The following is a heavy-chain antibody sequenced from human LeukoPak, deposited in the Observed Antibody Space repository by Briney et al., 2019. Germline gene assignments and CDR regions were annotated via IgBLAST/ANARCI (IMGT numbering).Heavy chain of an antibody. CDR1: GFTFSTYA. CDR2: ISSSGGIT. V-gene: IGHV3-23*01. CDR3: AKTYYYDTSGYYSFPN. J-gene: IGHJ4*02. Sequence: GGSLRLSCAASGFTFSTYAMTWVRQAPGKGLEWVSSISSSGGITYYADSMKGRFTISRDNSKNTLYLQLNSLRVEDTAVYYCAKTYYYDTSGYYSFPNWGQGTQVTVSS. D-gene: IGHD3-22*01.